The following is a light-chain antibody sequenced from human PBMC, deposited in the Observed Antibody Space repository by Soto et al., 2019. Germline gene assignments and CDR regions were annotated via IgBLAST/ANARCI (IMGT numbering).Light chain of an antibody. J-gene: IGKJ1*01. Sequence: EFVLTQSPGTLSLSPGERATLSCRASQSFGSTFLAWYQQKPGQSPRLLIYGASSRATGIPDRFSGSGSGTAFTITISRLEPEDFAVYYCQQYGSSPSGSFGQGTKVDI. CDR2: GAS. V-gene: IGKV3-20*01. CDR3: QQYGSSPSGS. CDR1: QSFGSTF.